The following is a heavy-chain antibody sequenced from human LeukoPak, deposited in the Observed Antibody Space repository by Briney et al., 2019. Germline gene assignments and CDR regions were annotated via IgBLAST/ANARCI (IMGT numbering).Heavy chain of an antibody. V-gene: IGHV3-23*01. CDR2: ISGSGGST. CDR1: GFTFSSYA. Sequence: PGGSLRLSCAASGFTFSSYAMSWVRQAPGKGLEWVSAISGSGGSTYYADSVKGRFTISRDNSKNTLYLQMNSLRAEDTAVYYCAKAGDIVVVPAATWFDPWGQGTLVTVPS. CDR3: AKAGDIVVVPAATWFDP. J-gene: IGHJ5*02. D-gene: IGHD2-2*01.